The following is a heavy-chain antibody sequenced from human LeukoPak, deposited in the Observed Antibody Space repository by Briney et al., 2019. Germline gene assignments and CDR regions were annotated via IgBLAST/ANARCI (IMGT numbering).Heavy chain of an antibody. J-gene: IGHJ4*02. V-gene: IGHV3-30*18. CDR1: GFTFSSYG. CDR3: AKGLPNY. CDR2: ISYDGSNK. Sequence: AGGSLILSCAASGFTFSSYGMHWVRQAPGKGLEWVAVISYDGSNKYYADSVKGRFTISRDNSKNTLYLQMNSLRAEDTAVYYCAKGLPNYWGQGTLVTASS.